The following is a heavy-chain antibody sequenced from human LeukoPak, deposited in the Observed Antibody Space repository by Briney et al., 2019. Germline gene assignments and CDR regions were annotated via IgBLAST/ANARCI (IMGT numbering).Heavy chain of an antibody. CDR1: GFSVSGYW. J-gene: IGHJ4*02. CDR2: IKQDGSEK. CDR3: AREWQGGIAAAGTRIEGDY. D-gene: IGHD6-13*01. V-gene: IGHV3-7*01. Sequence: GGSLRLSCAVSGFSVSGYWMTWVRQSPGKGLEWVANIKQDGSEKNYVDSVKGRFTISRDNAENSLFLQMNSLRVEDTAVYYCAREWQGGIAAAGTRIEGDYWGQGTLVAVSS.